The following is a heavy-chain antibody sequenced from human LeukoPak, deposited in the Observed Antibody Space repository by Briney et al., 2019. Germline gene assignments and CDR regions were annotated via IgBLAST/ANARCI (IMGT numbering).Heavy chain of an antibody. V-gene: IGHV7-4-1*02. CDR2: INTNTGNP. Sequence: ASVKVSCKASGYTFTSYAMNWVRQAPGQGLEWRGWINTNTGNPTYAQGFTGRFVFSLDTSVSTAYLQISSLKAEDTAVYYCARGSITMVRGVEGAYYFDYWGQGTLVTVSS. J-gene: IGHJ4*02. D-gene: IGHD3-10*01. CDR1: GYTFTSYA. CDR3: ARGSITMVRGVEGAYYFDY.